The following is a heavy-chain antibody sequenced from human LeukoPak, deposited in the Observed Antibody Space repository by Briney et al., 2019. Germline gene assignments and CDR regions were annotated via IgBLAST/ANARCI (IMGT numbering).Heavy chain of an antibody. J-gene: IGHJ4*02. CDR3: ARAPRWELPDY. D-gene: IGHD1-26*01. CDR2: IGTAGDT. Sequence: GGSLRLSCAASGFTVSSNYMSWVRQAPGKGLEWVSVIGTAGDTYYPGSVKGRFTISRENAKNSLYLQMNSLRAGDTAVYYCARAPRWELPDYWGQGTLVTVSS. V-gene: IGHV3-13*01. CDR1: GFTVSSNY.